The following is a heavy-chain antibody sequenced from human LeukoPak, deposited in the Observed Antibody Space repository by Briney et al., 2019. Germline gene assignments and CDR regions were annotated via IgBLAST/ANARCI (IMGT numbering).Heavy chain of an antibody. CDR3: ARDGGGPLD. CDR2: IKQEGNEK. J-gene: IGHJ4*02. D-gene: IGHD3-10*01. CDR1: GFTFSSYS. Sequence: PGGSLRLSCAASGFTFSSYSMNWVRQAPGKGLEWVANIKQEGNEKNYLDSVKGRFTISRDNAMNSLFLQMNRLRADDTAVYYCARDGGGPLDWGQGTLVTVSS. V-gene: IGHV3-7*01.